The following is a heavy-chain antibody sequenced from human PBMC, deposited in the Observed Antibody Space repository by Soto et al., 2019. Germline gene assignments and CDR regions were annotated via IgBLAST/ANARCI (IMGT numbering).Heavy chain of an antibody. CDR3: TTEVPGYYDSSGYYTLDY. CDR1: GFTFSNAW. D-gene: IGHD3-22*01. V-gene: IGHV3-15*01. J-gene: IGHJ4*02. Sequence: VGSLRLSCAASGFTFSNAWMSWVRQAPGKGLEWVGRIKSKTDGGTTDYAAPVKGRFTISRDDSKNTLYLQMNSLKTEDTAVYYCTTEVPGYYDSSGYYTLDYWGQGTLVTVSS. CDR2: IKSKTDGGTT.